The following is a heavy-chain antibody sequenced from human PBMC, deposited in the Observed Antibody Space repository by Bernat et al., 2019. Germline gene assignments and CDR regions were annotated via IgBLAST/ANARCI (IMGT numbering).Heavy chain of an antibody. CDR3: AKAVGSSSSMDDY. D-gene: IGHD6-6*01. J-gene: IGHJ4*02. CDR1: GFTFSSYG. CDR2: ISYDGSNK. Sequence: QVQLVESGGGVVQPGRSLRLSCAASGFTFSSYGMHWVRQAPGKGLEWVAVISYDGSNKYYADSVKGRFTISRDNSKNTLYLQMNSLRAEDTAVYYCAKAVGSSSSMDDYWGQGTLVTVS. V-gene: IGHV3-30*18.